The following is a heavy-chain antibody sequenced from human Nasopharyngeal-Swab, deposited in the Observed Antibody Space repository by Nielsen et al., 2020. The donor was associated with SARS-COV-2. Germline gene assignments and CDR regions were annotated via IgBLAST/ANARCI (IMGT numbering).Heavy chain of an antibody. CDR1: GYSISSGYY. Sequence: SETLSLTCAVSGYSISSGYYWGWIRQPPGKGLEWIGSIYHSGSTYYNPSLKSRVTISVDTSKNQFSLKLSSVTAADTAVYYCARVFGVVNPYYYYYMDVWGKGTTVTASS. D-gene: IGHD3-3*01. J-gene: IGHJ6*03. CDR2: IYHSGST. CDR3: ARVFGVVNPYYYYYMDV. V-gene: IGHV4-38-2*01.